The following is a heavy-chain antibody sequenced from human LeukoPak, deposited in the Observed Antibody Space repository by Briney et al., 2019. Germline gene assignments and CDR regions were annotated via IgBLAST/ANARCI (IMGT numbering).Heavy chain of an antibody. CDR2: INHSGST. J-gene: IGHJ6*02. CDR3: ARWLGELLYYYYYGMDV. D-gene: IGHD3-10*01. V-gene: IGHV4-34*01. Sequence: PSETLSLTCAVYGGSFSGYYWSWIRQPPGKGLEWIGEINHSGSTNYNPSLKSRVTISVDTSKNQFSLKLSSVTAADTAVYYCARWLGELLYYYYYGMDVWGQGTTVTVSS. CDR1: GGSFSGYY.